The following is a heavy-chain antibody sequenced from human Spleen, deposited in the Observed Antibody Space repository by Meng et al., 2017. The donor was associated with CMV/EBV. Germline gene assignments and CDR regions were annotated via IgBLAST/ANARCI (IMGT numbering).Heavy chain of an antibody. D-gene: IGHD2-15*01. CDR2: INSDGSST. CDR3: ARAPSGWLYACDM. J-gene: IGHJ3*02. CDR1: GFTFSRYW. Sequence: GGSLRLSCAATGFTFSRYWMHWVRQAPGKGLVWVSRINSDGSSTSYADSVKGRFTISRDNAQNTLYLQMNSLRAEDRAVYCCARAPSGWLYACDMWGQGTMVTVSS. V-gene: IGHV3-74*01.